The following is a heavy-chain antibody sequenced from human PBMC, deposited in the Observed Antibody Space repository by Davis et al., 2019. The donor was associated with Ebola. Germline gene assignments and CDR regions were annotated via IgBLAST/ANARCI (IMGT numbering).Heavy chain of an antibody. CDR3: AVGATRNRDY. J-gene: IGHJ4*02. CDR1: GFTFSSYW. V-gene: IGHV3-74*01. CDR2: INSDGSST. Sequence: GESLKISCAASGFTFSSYWMHWVRQAPGKGLVWVSRINSDGSSTSYADSVKGRFTISRDNAKNTAYLQMNSLKTEDTAVYYCAVGATRNRDYWGQGTLVTVSS. D-gene: IGHD1-26*01.